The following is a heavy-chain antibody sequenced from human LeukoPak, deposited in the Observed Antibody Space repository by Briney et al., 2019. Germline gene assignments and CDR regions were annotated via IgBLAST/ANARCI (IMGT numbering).Heavy chain of an antibody. J-gene: IGHJ4*02. Sequence: PSETLSLTCAVYGGSFSGYYWSWIRQPPGKGLEWIGEINHSGSTNYNPSLKSRVTISVDTSKNQFSLKLSSVTAANTAVYYCARLGSSGWFYWGQGTLVTVSS. CDR1: GGSFSGYY. V-gene: IGHV4-34*01. D-gene: IGHD6-19*01. CDR2: INHSGST. CDR3: ARLGSSGWFY.